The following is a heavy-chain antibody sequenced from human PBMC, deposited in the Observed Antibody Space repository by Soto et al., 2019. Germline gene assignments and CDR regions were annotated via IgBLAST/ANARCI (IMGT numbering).Heavy chain of an antibody. D-gene: IGHD7-27*01. Sequence: SVKVSCKASGGTFSSYAISWVRQAPGQGLEWMGGIIPIFGTANYAQKFQGRVTITADKSTSTAYMELSSLRSEDTAVYYCERDVVRSTGGDSWGQGSLVTVSS. CDR3: ERDVVRSTGGDS. V-gene: IGHV1-69*06. CDR1: GGTFSSYA. CDR2: IIPIFGTA. J-gene: IGHJ4*02.